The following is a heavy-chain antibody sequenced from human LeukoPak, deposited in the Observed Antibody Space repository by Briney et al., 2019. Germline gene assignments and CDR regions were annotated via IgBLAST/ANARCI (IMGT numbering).Heavy chain of an antibody. Sequence: SETLSLTCTVSGGSISSSSYYWGWIRQPPGKGLEWIGSIYYSGSTYYNPSLKSRVTISVDTSKNQFSLKLSSVTAADTAVYYCARDRSLYYYYMDVWGKGTTVTVSS. CDR3: ARDRSLYYYYMDV. CDR1: GGSISSSSYY. CDR2: IYYSGST. V-gene: IGHV4-39*07. J-gene: IGHJ6*03.